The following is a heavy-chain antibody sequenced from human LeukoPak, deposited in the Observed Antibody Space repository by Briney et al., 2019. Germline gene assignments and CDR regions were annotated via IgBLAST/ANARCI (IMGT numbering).Heavy chain of an antibody. J-gene: IGHJ5*02. CDR1: GFTVSSNY. CDR3: ARVDGSGSSGWFDP. D-gene: IGHD3-10*01. Sequence: GGSLRLSCAASGFTVSSNYMSWVRQAPGKGLEWVSVIYSGGSTYYADSVKGRFTISRDNSKNTLYLQMNSLRAEDTAVYYCARVDGSGSSGWFDPWGQGTLVTVSS. CDR2: IYSGGST. V-gene: IGHV3-53*01.